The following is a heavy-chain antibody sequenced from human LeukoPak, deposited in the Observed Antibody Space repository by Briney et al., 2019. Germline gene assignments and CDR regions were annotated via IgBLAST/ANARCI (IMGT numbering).Heavy chain of an antibody. J-gene: IGHJ4*02. Sequence: GGSLRLSCAASGFTFSSYAMHWVRQAPGKGLEWVAVISYDGSNKYYADSVKDRFTISRDNSKNTLYLQMNSLRAEDTAVYYCARYSGSYYVDYWGQGTLVTVSS. CDR3: ARYSGSYYVDY. CDR1: GFTFSSYA. V-gene: IGHV3-30-3*01. CDR2: ISYDGSNK. D-gene: IGHD1-26*01.